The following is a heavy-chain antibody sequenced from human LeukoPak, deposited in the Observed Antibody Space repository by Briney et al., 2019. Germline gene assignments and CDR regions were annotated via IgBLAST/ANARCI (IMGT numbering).Heavy chain of an antibody. Sequence: ASVKVSCKASGYTFTSYYMHWVRQAPGQGLEWMGRINPNSGGTNYAQKFQGRVTMTRDTSISTAYMELSRLRSDDTAVYYCARDAISFDDFWSGYYFPTNWFDPWGQGTLVTVSS. J-gene: IGHJ5*02. CDR2: INPNSGGT. CDR3: ARDAISFDDFWSGYYFPTNWFDP. V-gene: IGHV1-2*06. CDR1: GYTFTSYY. D-gene: IGHD3-3*01.